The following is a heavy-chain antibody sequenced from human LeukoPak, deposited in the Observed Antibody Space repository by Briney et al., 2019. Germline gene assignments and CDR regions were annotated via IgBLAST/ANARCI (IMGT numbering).Heavy chain of an antibody. CDR3: AKGGQELGSYWYFDL. CDR1: GFSFSSYA. Sequence: GGSLRLSCAASGFSFSSYAMSWVRQAPGKGLEWVSAISGSGVSTYYADSVKGRFTISRDNSKNTLYLQMNSLRAEDTAVYYCAKGGQELGSYWYFDLWGRGTLVTVPS. J-gene: IGHJ2*01. CDR2: ISGSGVST. D-gene: IGHD7-27*01. V-gene: IGHV3-23*01.